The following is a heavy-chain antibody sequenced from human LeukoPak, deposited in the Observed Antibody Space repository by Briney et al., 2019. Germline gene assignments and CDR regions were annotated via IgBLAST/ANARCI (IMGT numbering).Heavy chain of an antibody. V-gene: IGHV4-59*01. CDR2: IYYSGST. CDR1: GGSISSYY. Sequence: PSETLSLTCTVSGGSISSYYWSWIRQPPGKGLERIGYIYYSGSTNYNPSLKSRVTISVDTSKNQFSLKLSSVTAADTAVYYCAGYYYDSSGYESWGQGTLVTVSS. D-gene: IGHD3-22*01. CDR3: AGYYYDSSGYES. J-gene: IGHJ4*02.